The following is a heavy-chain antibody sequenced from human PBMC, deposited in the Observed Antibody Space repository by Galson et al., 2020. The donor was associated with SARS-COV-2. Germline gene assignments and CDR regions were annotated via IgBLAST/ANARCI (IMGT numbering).Heavy chain of an antibody. Sequence: SENQSLPCTVSGGTISSGNTYYSTWIRQHPGKGLEWIGSIYYSGSTYYNPSLKSRVIISVDTSKNQFSLKLSSLTAADTAVYYCARGAYSRDAFDIWGQGTMVTVSS. CDR3: ARGAYSRDAFDI. CDR1: GGTISSGNTYY. CDR2: IYYSGST. V-gene: IGHV4-31*03. J-gene: IGHJ3*02. D-gene: IGHD2-21*01.